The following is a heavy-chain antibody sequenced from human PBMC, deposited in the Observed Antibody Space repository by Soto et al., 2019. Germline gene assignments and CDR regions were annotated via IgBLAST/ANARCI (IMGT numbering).Heavy chain of an antibody. Sequence: QVQLVQSGAEVKKPGASVKVSCKASGYSFSDYDINWVRQATGQGPEWMGWMNPNRGNTGHAQKFQGRVTMTRNTSINRAYMELSSLGFDDTAVDYCARDHRHNWNGEGWFGPLGQGTLVTVSS. J-gene: IGHJ5*02. D-gene: IGHD1-20*01. V-gene: IGHV1-8*01. CDR3: ARDHRHNWNGEGWFGP. CDR2: MNPNRGNT. CDR1: GYSFSDYD.